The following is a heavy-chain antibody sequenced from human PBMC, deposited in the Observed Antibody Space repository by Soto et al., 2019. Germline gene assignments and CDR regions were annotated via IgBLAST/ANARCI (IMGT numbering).Heavy chain of an antibody. CDR2: IYYDGNK. D-gene: IGHD6-6*01. V-gene: IGHV4-39*01. J-gene: IGHJ4*02. CDR1: GDSITSSSHY. Sequence: SETLSLTCTVSGDSITSSSHYWGWIRQPPGKGLECIANIYYDGNKYYNTSLKSRVAISLDTSKNQISLRQNYETAADSAVYYCARSSIEPRVFMYPFDSWGQGTLGTVS. CDR3: ARSSIEPRVFMYPFDS.